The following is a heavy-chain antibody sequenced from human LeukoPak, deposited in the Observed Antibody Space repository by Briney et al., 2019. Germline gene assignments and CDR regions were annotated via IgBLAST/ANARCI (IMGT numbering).Heavy chain of an antibody. Sequence: SETLSLTCAVSGGSFSAYYWSWIRQPPGKGLEWIGYIYYSGSTNYNPSLKSRVTISVDTSKNQFSLKLSSVTAADTAVYYCARDGDGYNYLDYWGQGTLVTVSS. J-gene: IGHJ4*02. CDR1: GGSFSAYY. V-gene: IGHV4-59*12. D-gene: IGHD5-24*01. CDR2: IYYSGST. CDR3: ARDGDGYNYLDY.